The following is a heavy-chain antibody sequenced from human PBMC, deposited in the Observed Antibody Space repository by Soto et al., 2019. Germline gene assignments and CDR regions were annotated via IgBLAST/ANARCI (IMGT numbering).Heavy chain of an antibody. CDR3: ARVLLLGYCSSSSCRDY. CDR2: VYYTGSA. CDR1: GASVSSGSYY. J-gene: IGHJ4*02. Sequence: SETLSLTCTVSGASVSSGSYYWSWIRQPPGKGLEWIGYVYYTGSANYNPSLKSRVTISVDTSKNQFSLNLSSVTAADTAVYYCARVLLLGYCSSSSCRDYWGQGTLVTVSS. D-gene: IGHD2-2*01. V-gene: IGHV4-61*01.